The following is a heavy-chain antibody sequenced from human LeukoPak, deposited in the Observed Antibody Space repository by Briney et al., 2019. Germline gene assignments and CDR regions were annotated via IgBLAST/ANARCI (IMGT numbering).Heavy chain of an antibody. CDR3: ARGKDRVLQDAFDI. CDR2: YSGGST. D-gene: IGHD3-10*01. CDR1: GFTVSSNY. J-gene: IGHJ3*02. V-gene: IGHV3-53*01. Sequence: PGGSLRLSCAAPGFTVSSNYMSWVRQAPGKGLEWVSVYSGGSTYYADSVKGRFTISRDNSKNTPYLQMNSLRAEDTAVYYCARGKDRVLQDAFDIWGQGTMVTVSS.